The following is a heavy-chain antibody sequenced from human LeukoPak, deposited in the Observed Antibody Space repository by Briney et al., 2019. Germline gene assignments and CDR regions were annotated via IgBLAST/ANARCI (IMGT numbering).Heavy chain of an antibody. CDR3: ARGRGYCSSTSCYETLDY. CDR2: MNPNSSNT. Sequence: ASVKVSCKASGYTFTSYDINWVRQATGQGLEWMGWMNPNSSNTGYAQKFQGRVTMTRNTSISTAYMELSSLRSEDTAVYYCARGRGYCSSTSCYETLDYWGQGTLVNVSS. CDR1: GYTFTSYD. V-gene: IGHV1-8*01. J-gene: IGHJ4*02. D-gene: IGHD2-2*01.